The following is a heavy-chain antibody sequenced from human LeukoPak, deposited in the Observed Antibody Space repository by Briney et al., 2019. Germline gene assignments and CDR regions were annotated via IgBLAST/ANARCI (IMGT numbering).Heavy chain of an antibody. Sequence: SVKVSCKASGGTFSSYAISWVRQAPGQGLEWMGRIIPIFGIANYAQKFQGRVTITADKSTSTAYMELSSLRSEDTAVYYCATLGGNSSSLDAFDIWGQGKMVTVSS. CDR3: ATLGGNSSSLDAFDI. CDR2: IIPIFGIA. V-gene: IGHV1-69*04. D-gene: IGHD6-6*01. J-gene: IGHJ3*02. CDR1: GGTFSSYA.